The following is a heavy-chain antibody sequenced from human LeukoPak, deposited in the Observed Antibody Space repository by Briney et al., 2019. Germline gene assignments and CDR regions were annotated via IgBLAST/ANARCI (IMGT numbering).Heavy chain of an antibody. CDR2: IYHSGST. Sequence: SETLSLTCTVSGYSISSGYYWSWIRQPPGKGLEWIGSIYHSGSTYYNPSLKSRVTISVDTSKNQFSLKLSSVTAADTAVYYCARDVGSSWYYYYYYMDVWGKGTTVTVSS. V-gene: IGHV4-38-2*02. J-gene: IGHJ6*03. D-gene: IGHD6-13*01. CDR3: ARDVGSSWYYYYYYMDV. CDR1: GYSISSGYY.